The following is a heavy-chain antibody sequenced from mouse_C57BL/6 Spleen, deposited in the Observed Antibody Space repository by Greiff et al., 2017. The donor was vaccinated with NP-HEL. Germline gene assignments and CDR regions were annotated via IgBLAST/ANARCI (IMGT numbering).Heavy chain of an antibody. CDR3: ARGRYAMGY. J-gene: IGHJ4*01. V-gene: IGHV1-69*01. CDR1: GYTFTSYW. CDR2: IDPSDSYT. Sequence: QVQLQQPGAELVMPGASVKLSCKASGYTFTSYWMHWVKQRPGQGLEWIGEIDPSDSYTNYNQKFKGKSTLTVDKSSSTAYMQLSSLTSEDSAVYYCARGRYAMGYWGQGTSVTVSS.